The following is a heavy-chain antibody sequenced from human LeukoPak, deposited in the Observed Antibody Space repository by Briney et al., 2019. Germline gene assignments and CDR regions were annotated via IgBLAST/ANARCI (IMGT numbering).Heavy chain of an antibody. CDR2: IYSTGST. V-gene: IGHV4-4*07. D-gene: IGHD3-16*02. J-gene: IGHJ4*02. CDR1: GGSISSYY. CDR3: AKDWGGYSYDYELDY. Sequence: SETLSLTCTVSGGSISSYYWSWIRQPAGKGLEWIGRIYSTGSTNYNPSLKSRVTMSVDTSKNQFSLRLRSVTAADTAVYYCAKDWGGYSYDYELDYWGQGTLVTVSS.